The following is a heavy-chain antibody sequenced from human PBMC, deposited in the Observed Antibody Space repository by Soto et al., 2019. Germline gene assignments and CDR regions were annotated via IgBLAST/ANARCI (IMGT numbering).Heavy chain of an antibody. CDR1: GGSISSYY. CDR3: ARGYYDFWGGYYLSWFDP. J-gene: IGHJ5*02. CDR2: IYYSGST. Sequence: SETLSLTCTVSGGSISSYYWSWIRQPPGKGLEWIGYIYYSGSTNYNPSLKSRVTISVDTSKNQFSLKLSSVTAADTAVYYCARGYYDFWGGYYLSWFDPWGQGTLVTVSS. V-gene: IGHV4-59*01. D-gene: IGHD3-3*01.